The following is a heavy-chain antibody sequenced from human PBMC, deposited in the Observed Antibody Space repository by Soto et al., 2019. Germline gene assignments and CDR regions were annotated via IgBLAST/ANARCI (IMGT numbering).Heavy chain of an antibody. Sequence: SETLSLTCTVSGGSISSYYWSWIRQPPGKGLEWIGYIYYSGSTNYNPSLKSRVTISVDTSKNQFSLKLSSVTAADTAVYYCARSFVVVPAAPRAEYFQHWGQGTLVTVSS. V-gene: IGHV4-59*08. D-gene: IGHD2-2*01. CDR1: GGSISSYY. CDR3: ARSFVVVPAAPRAEYFQH. J-gene: IGHJ1*01. CDR2: IYYSGST.